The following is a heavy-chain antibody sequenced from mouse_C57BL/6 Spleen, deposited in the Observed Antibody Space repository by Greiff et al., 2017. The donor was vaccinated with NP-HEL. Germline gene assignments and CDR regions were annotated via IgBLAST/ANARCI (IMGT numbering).Heavy chain of an antibody. CDR2: IDPSDSYT. J-gene: IGHJ1*03. CDR3: ARGDYDVWYFDV. Sequence: VKLSCKASGYTFTSYWMHWVKQRPGQGLEWIGEIDPSDSYTNYNQKFKGKSTLTVDKSSSTAYMQLSSLTSEDSAVYYCARGDYDVWYFDVWGTGTTVTVSS. V-gene: IGHV1-69*01. D-gene: IGHD2-4*01. CDR1: GYTFTSYW.